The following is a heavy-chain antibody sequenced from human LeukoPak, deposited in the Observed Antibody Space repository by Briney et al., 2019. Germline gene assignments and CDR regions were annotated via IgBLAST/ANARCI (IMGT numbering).Heavy chain of an antibody. V-gene: IGHV3-48*04. J-gene: IGHJ4*02. D-gene: IGHD3-16*01. CDR3: ARDELGVPFDY. CDR1: GFTFSSYS. CDR2: ISSSSSTI. Sequence: GGSLRLSCAASGFTFSSYSMNWVRQAPGKGLEWVSYISSSSSTIYYADSVKGRFTISRDNAKNSLYLQMNSLRAEDTAVYYCARDELGVPFDYWGQGTLVTVSS.